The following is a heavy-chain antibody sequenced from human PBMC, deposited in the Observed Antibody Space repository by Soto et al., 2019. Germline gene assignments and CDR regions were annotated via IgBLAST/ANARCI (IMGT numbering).Heavy chain of an antibody. V-gene: IGHV4-4*02. CDR3: ARVVVPAATEYNWFDP. CDR1: SGSISSSNW. CDR2: IYHSGST. D-gene: IGHD2-2*01. J-gene: IGHJ5*02. Sequence: QVQLQESGPGLVKPSGTLSLTCAVSSGSISSSNWWSWVRQPPGKGLEWIGEIYHSGSTNYNPSLKSRVIISVDKSKNQFSLKLSSVTAADTAVYYCARVVVPAATEYNWFDPWGQGTLVTVSS.